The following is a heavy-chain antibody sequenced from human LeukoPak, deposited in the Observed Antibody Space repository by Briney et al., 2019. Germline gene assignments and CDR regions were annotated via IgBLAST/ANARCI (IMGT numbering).Heavy chain of an antibody. J-gene: IGHJ4*02. D-gene: IGHD6-19*01. CDR1: GYIFTGYY. V-gene: IGHV1-2*02. CDR2: INPNSGGT. CDR3: GRTYDSGWAPAGY. Sequence: ASVKVSCKASGYIFTGYYMHWVRQAPGQGLEWMGWINPNSGGTNYAQKFQGRVTMTRDTSITTAYMELSRLRSDDTAVYYCGRTYDSGWAPAGYWGQGTLVTVSS.